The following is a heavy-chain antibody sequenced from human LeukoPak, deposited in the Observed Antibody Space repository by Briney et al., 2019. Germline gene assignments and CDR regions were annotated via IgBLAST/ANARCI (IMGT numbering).Heavy chain of an antibody. V-gene: IGHV1-69*04. CDR1: GGTSNSHA. J-gene: IGHJ4*02. CDR3: ATTNDGGGYQWGDFFDF. Sequence: SVKVSCKASGGTSNSHAISWVRQAPGQGLEWMGRIIPNLGTTNRAQNFRDRVTLTADKSTNTAYMELTSLTSDDTAVYYCATTNDGGGYQWGDFFDFWGQGTLVTVSS. CDR2: IIPNLGTT. D-gene: IGHD3-22*01.